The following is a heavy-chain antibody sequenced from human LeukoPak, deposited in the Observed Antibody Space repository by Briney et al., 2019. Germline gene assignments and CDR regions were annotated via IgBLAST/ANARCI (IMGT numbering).Heavy chain of an antibody. Sequence: GGSLRLSCAASGLTFSSYDMTWVRQAPGKGLEWVSVISGGGGNTYYADSVKGRFTISRDNSKNTLSLQMNSLRAEDTAVYYCAKYFGSGSYHHMDVWGKGTTVTVSS. D-gene: IGHD3-10*01. CDR2: ISGGGGNT. CDR3: AKYFGSGSYHHMDV. V-gene: IGHV3-23*01. CDR1: GLTFSSYD. J-gene: IGHJ6*03.